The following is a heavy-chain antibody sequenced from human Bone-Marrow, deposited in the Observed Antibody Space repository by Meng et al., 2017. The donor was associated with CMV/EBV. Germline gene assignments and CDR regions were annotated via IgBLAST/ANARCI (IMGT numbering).Heavy chain of an antibody. CDR3: ARGPGGDGYNPGWFDP. J-gene: IGHJ5*02. Sequence: GESLKISCAASGFTFSSYWMSWVRQAPGKGLEWVSSISSSSSYIYYSDSVKGRFTISRDNARNSLYLQMNSLRAEDTAVFYCARGPGGDGYNPGWFDPWGQGTLVTVSS. CDR2: ISSSSSYI. CDR1: GFTFSSYW. D-gene: IGHD5-24*01. V-gene: IGHV3-21*01.